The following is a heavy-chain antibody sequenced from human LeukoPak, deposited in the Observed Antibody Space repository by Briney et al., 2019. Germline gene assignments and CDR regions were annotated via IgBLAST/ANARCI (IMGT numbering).Heavy chain of an antibody. CDR3: AGDGRGSGSPDY. J-gene: IGHJ4*02. D-gene: IGHD3-10*01. V-gene: IGHV3-21*01. CDR2: ISSSSSYI. CDR1: GFTFSSYS. Sequence: GGSLRLSCAASGFTFSSYSMNWVRQAPGKGLEWVSSISSSSSYIYYADSVKGRFTISRDNAKNSLYLQMNSLRAEDTAVYYCAGDGRGSGSPDYWGQGTLVTVSS.